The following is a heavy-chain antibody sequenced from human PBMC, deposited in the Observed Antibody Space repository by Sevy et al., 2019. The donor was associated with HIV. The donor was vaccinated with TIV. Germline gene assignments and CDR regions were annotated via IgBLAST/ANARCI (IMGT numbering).Heavy chain of an antibody. CDR3: VREGAPYRNIRYCSGNNCFYNWFDP. Sequence: GGSLRLSCAASGFTFNDYALHWVRQAPGKGLEWVAIISSDGDNTYYADTVKGRFTISRDNSNNTVYLQMNRLRAEDTAFYYCVREGAPYRNIRYCSGNNCFYNWFDPWGQGTLVTVSS. D-gene: IGHD2-15*01. CDR2: ISSDGDNT. J-gene: IGHJ5*02. V-gene: IGHV3-30-3*01. CDR1: GFTFNDYA.